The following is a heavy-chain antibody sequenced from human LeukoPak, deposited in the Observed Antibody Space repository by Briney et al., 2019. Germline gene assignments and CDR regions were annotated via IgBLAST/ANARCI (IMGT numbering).Heavy chain of an antibody. CDR3: ARDPSGSYQKYYFDY. J-gene: IGHJ4*02. Sequence: ASVKVSCKASGYTFTSYYMHWVRQAPGQGLEWMGIINPSGGSTSYAQKFQGRVTITTDESTSTAYMELSSLRSEDTAVYYCARDPSGSYQKYYFDYWGQGTLVTVSS. CDR2: INPSGGST. D-gene: IGHD1-26*01. V-gene: IGHV1-46*01. CDR1: GYTFTSYY.